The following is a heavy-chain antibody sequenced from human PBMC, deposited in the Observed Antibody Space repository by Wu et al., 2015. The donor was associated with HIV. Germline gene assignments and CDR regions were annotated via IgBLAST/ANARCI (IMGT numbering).Heavy chain of an antibody. V-gene: IGHV1-69*12. CDR2: IIPIFGKA. CDR1: GDTFSTST. D-gene: IGHD4-23*01. Sequence: QVHLVQSGAEVKKPRSSVKVSCKASGDTFSTSTFTWVRQTPGQGLQWMGGIIPIFGKAHYARTFQGKVTITADESTSTVYMELRSLKSEDTAIYYCATTVVTRAFDIWGQGTMVTVSS. J-gene: IGHJ3*02. CDR3: ATTVVTRAFDI.